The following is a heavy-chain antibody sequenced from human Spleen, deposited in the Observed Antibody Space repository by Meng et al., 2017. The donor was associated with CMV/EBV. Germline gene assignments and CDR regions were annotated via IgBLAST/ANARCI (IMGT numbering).Heavy chain of an antibody. Sequence: GGSLRLSCAASGFTFSSYQMNWVRQAPEKGLEWVSSISSSGAYTYYPESVKGRFTISRDNAKNSVSLQMNSLRAEETAVYYCATTPGGYGYWGQGTLVTVSS. CDR1: GFTFSSYQ. D-gene: IGHD6-13*01. CDR3: ATTPGGYGY. J-gene: IGHJ4*02. CDR2: ISSSGAYT. V-gene: IGHV3-21*04.